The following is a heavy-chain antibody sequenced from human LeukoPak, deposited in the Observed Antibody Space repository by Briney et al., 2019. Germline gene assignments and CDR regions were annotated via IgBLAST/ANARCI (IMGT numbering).Heavy chain of an antibody. CDR3: ARTFYGSGNYYYYGMDV. J-gene: IGHJ6*02. D-gene: IGHD3-10*01. CDR2: IYYSGST. V-gene: IGHV4-59*08. Sequence: SETLSLTCTVSGGSISSYYWSWIRQPPGKGLEWIGYIYYSGSTNYNPSPKSRGTISVDTSKNQFSLKLSSVTAADTAVYYCARTFYGSGNYYYYGMDVWGQGTTVTVSS. CDR1: GGSISSYY.